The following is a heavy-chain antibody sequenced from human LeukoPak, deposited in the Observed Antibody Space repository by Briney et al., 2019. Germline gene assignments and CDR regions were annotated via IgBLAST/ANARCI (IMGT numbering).Heavy chain of an antibody. CDR3: ARGEDVVVPAAKQPLDV. CDR1: GGSFSGYY. V-gene: IGHV4-34*01. CDR2: INHSGST. D-gene: IGHD2-2*01. J-gene: IGHJ6*04. Sequence: PSETPSLTCAVYGGSFSGYYWSWIRQPPGKGLEWIGEINHSGSTNYNPSLKSRVTISVDTSKNQFSLKLSSVTAADTAVYYCARGEDVVVPAAKQPLDVWGKGTTVTVSS.